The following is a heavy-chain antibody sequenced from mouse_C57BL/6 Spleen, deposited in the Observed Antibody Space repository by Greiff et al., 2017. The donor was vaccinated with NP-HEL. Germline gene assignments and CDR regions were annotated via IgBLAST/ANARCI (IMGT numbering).Heavy chain of an antibody. V-gene: IGHV14-2*01. CDR1: GFNIKDYY. CDR3: ARSIYDGYYVFAY. CDR2: IDPEDGET. D-gene: IGHD2-3*01. Sequence: VHVKQSGAELVKPGASVKLSCTASGFNIKDYYMHWVKQRTEQGLEWIGRIDPEDGETKYAPKFQGKATITADTSSNTAYLQLSSLTSEDTAVYYCARSIYDGYYVFAYWGQGTLVTVSA. J-gene: IGHJ3*01.